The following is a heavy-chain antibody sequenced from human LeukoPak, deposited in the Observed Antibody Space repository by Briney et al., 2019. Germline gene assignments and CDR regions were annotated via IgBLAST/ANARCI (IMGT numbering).Heavy chain of an antibody. V-gene: IGHV6-1*01. CDR3: ARFPYSSSWYYYYGMDV. CDR1: GDSVSSNSAA. Sequence: SQTLSLTCAISGDSVSSNSAACNWIRQSPSRGLEWLGRTYYRSKWYNDYAVSVKRRITINPDTSKNQFSLQLNSVTPEDTAVYYCARFPYSSSWYYYYGMDVWGQGTTVTVSS. CDR2: TYYRSKWYN. D-gene: IGHD6-13*01. J-gene: IGHJ6*02.